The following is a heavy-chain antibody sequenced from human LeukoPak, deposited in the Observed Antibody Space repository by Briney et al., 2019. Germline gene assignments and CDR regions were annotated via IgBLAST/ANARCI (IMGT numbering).Heavy chain of an antibody. CDR1: GFTFSSYG. J-gene: IGHJ4*02. D-gene: IGHD1-26*01. CDR2: ISYDGSNK. CDR3: AREGGRALPGDY. Sequence: GRSLRLSCAASGFTFSSYGMHWVRQAPGKGLEWVAVISYDGSNKYYADSVKGRFTISRDNSKNTLYLQMNSLRAEDTAVYYCAREGGRALPGDYWGQGTLVTVSS. V-gene: IGHV3-30*03.